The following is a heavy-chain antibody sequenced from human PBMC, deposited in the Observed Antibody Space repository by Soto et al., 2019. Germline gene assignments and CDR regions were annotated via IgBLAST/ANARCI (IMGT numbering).Heavy chain of an antibody. J-gene: IGHJ4*02. V-gene: IGHV3-23*01. CDR3: AKGDYYDFWSGYYYSFDY. D-gene: IGHD3-3*01. Sequence: PGGSLRLSCAASGFTFSSYAMSWVRQAPGKGLEWVSVISGSGSSTYYADSVKGRFTISRDNSKNTLYVQMNSLRAEDTAVYFCAKGDYYDFWSGYYYSFDYWGQGTLVTVSS. CDR2: ISGSGSST. CDR1: GFTFSSYA.